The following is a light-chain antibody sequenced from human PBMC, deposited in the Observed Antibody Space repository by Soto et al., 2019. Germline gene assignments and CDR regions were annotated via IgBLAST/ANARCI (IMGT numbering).Light chain of an antibody. CDR1: SSDVGGYNF. J-gene: IGLJ1*01. CDR2: EVT. CDR3: SSYAATNNYV. V-gene: IGLV2-8*01. Sequence: SVLTQPPSASGSPGQSVTISCTGTSSDVGGYNFVCCYQQHPGKAPQLIIYEVTKRPSVVPDRFSGSKSGNTASLTVSGLQTEDEADYYCSSYAATNNYVFGSGTKVTVL.